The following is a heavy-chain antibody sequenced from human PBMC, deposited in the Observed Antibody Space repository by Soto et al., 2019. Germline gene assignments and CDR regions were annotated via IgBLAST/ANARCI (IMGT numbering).Heavy chain of an antibody. D-gene: IGHD2-2*02. J-gene: IGHJ6*02. CDR3: AGTREIPYYHGMDV. V-gene: IGHV3-30*03. Sequence: QVQLVESGGGVVQPGTSLRLSCAGSGFPFYNYGINWVRQAPGKGLEWVAIISFDGTTKVYADSVKGRFTISRDNSKNTVFLQMNGLRVEETAVYYCAGTREIPYYHGMDVWGQGTTVTVSS. CDR1: GFPFYNYG. CDR2: ISFDGTTK.